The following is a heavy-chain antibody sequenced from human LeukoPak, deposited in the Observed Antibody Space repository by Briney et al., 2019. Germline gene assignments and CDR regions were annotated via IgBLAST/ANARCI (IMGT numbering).Heavy chain of an antibody. Sequence: TGGSLRLSCAASGFTFSNYAMSWVRQAPGKGLEWVSSISGSGGSTYYADSVKGRFTISRDNSKNTLYLQMNSLRAEDTAVYYCAKDQGPSYYYDSSGYYSNDYWGQGTLVTVSS. V-gene: IGHV3-23*01. CDR3: AKDQGPSYYYDSSGYYSNDY. J-gene: IGHJ4*02. CDR1: GFTFSNYA. D-gene: IGHD3-22*01. CDR2: ISGSGGST.